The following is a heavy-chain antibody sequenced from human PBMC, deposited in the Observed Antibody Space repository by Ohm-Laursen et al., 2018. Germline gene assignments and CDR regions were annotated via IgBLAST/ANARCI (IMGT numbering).Heavy chain of an antibody. CDR2: ISAYNGNT. D-gene: IGHD6-13*01. J-gene: IGHJ3*02. CDR3: ARAGYRRQVVFDDALDI. CDR1: GYTFSNYG. Sequence: GASVKVSCKASGYTFSNYGITWVRQAPGQGLEWLGWISAYNGNTNYAQKFQGRVTMTTDTSTSTAYMELRSLRSDDTAVYYCARAGYRRQVVFDDALDIWGQGTMVTVSS. V-gene: IGHV1-18*01.